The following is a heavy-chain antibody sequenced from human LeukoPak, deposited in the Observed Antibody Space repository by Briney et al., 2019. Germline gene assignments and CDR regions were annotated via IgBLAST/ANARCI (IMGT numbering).Heavy chain of an antibody. J-gene: IGHJ3*02. V-gene: IGHV3-7*01. D-gene: IGHD6-13*01. CDR1: GFTFSSYW. CDR3: ARDYVSSSSWYGAFDI. CDR2: IKQDGSEK. Sequence: PGGSLRLSCAAAGFTFSSYWMSWVRQAPGKGLEWVANIKQDGSEKYYVDSVKGRFTISRDNAKSSLYLQMNSLRAEDTAVYYCARDYVSSSSWYGAFDIWGQGTKVTVSS.